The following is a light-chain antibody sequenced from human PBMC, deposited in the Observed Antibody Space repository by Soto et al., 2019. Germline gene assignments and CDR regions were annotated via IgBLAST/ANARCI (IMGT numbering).Light chain of an antibody. J-gene: IGKJ4*01. V-gene: IGKV2-30*01. CDR3: QPYNNWPLT. Sequence: DVVMTQSPLSLPVTLGHQASISCRSSQRIVYSDGNTYLNWFQQRPGQSPRRLIYKVSNRDSGVPTRFSGSRSGAEFTLTINSLQSEDFAVYYCQPYNNWPLTFCGGTKVDIK. CDR2: KVS. CDR1: QRIVYSDGNTY.